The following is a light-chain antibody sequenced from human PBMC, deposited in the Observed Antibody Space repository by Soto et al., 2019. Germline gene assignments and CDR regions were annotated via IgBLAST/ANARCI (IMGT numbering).Light chain of an antibody. CDR2: GVT. J-gene: IGLJ1*01. CDR3: CSYAGFTTYV. CDR1: SSNIDVFDL. V-gene: IGLV2-23*02. Sequence: QSALTQPASVSGSPGQSITISCTGTSSNIDVFDLVSWYRQRPGKPPKLMIYGVTKRPSGVSDRFSGSKSGNTASLTISGLQAEDEADYYCCSYAGFTTYVLGSGTKVTV.